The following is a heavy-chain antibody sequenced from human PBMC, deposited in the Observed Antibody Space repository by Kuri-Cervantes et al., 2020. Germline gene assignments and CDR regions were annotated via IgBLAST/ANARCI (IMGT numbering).Heavy chain of an antibody. CDR1: GFTFDDYA. CDR2: ISWNSGSI. Sequence: SLKISCAASGFTFDDYAMHWVRQAPGKGLEWVSGISWNSGSIGYADSVKGRFTISRDNAKNSLYLQMNSLRAEDTAVYYCASSPTIFGVVTNADLYYFDYWGQGTLVTVSS. V-gene: IGHV3-9*01. D-gene: IGHD3-3*01. J-gene: IGHJ4*02. CDR3: ASSPTIFGVVTNADLYYFDY.